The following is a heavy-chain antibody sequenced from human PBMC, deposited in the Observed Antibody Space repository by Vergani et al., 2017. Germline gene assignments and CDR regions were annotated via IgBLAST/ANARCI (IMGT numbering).Heavy chain of an antibody. V-gene: IGHV4-34*10. D-gene: IGHD4-11*01. CDR1: GGSFTSYH. CDR3: ARVNTETNGHLYYYYYMDV. CDR2: IDHTGRP. Sequence: QVQLEESGPGLVKPSETLSLTCVVNGGSFTSYHWTWIRQSPGEGLEWVGDIDHTGRPDYNPSLKSRLTMSVDKSRNQFSLTLNSVTVTDTAIYFCARVNTETNGHLYYYYYMDVWGQGTAVTVS. J-gene: IGHJ6*03.